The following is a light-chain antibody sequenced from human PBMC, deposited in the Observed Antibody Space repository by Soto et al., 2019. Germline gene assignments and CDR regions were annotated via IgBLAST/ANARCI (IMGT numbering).Light chain of an antibody. CDR3: TAGDDTLSVYV. Sequence: QSVLTQPPSASGTPGQRVTISCSGSGSNIGSNAVNWYQQLPGTAPKLLIYTNNQRPSGVPDRFSGSKSGTSGSLAISGLQSEDEANYYGTAGDDTLSVYVFVTMTMLTVL. CDR2: TNN. J-gene: IGLJ1*01. CDR1: GSNIGSNA. V-gene: IGLV1-44*01.